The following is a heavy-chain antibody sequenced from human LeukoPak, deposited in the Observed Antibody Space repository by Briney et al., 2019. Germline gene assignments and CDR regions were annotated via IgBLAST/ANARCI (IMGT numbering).Heavy chain of an antibody. V-gene: IGHV3-21*04. J-gene: IGHJ4*02. D-gene: IGHD2-15*01. CDR1: GFTFSSYS. Sequence: GGSLRLSCAASGFTFSSYSMNWVRQAPGRGLEWVSCISSSRSYIYYADSVKGRFTISRDNAKNSLYLQMNSLRAEDTAVYYCAREDIVVVLPVYWGQGTLVTVSS. CDR3: AREDIVVVLPVY. CDR2: ISSSRSYI.